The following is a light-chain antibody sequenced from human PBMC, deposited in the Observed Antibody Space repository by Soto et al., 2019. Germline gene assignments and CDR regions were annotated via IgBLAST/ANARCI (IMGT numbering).Light chain of an antibody. CDR1: QSVSNY. V-gene: IGKV3-11*01. Sequence: EIVLTQSPATLSLSPVERATLSCRTSQSVSNYLAWYQQKPGQAPRLLIYDASNRATGIPARFTASGSGTEFTLTISGLQPDDFATYYCQQYGKTFGQGTKVDIK. CDR3: QQYGKT. CDR2: DAS. J-gene: IGKJ1*01.